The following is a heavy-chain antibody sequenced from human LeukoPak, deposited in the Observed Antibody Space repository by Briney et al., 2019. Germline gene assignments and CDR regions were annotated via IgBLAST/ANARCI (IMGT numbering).Heavy chain of an antibody. CDR2: ISSNGGST. J-gene: IGHJ3*02. D-gene: IGHD2-2*01. CDR3: VKDRQRGYCSNTSCYAPGGAFDI. V-gene: IGHV3-64D*06. CDR1: GFTFSSYA. Sequence: GGSLRLSCSASGFTFSSYAMHWVRQAPGKGLEYVSAISSNGGSTYYADSVKGRFTISRDNSKNTLYLQMSSLRAEDTAVYYCVKDRQRGYCSNTSCYAPGGAFDIWGQGTMVTVSS.